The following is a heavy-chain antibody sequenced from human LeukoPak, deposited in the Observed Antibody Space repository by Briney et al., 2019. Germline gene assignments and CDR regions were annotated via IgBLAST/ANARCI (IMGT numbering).Heavy chain of an antibody. V-gene: IGHV3-53*01. CDR3: ARDQSTTVTTSFGYYYYMDV. D-gene: IGHD4-17*01. J-gene: IGHJ6*03. CDR2: IYSGGST. CDR1: GFTVSSNY. Sequence: GGSLRLSCAASGFTVSSNYMSWVRQAPGKGLEWVSVIYSGGSTYYADSVKGRFTISRDNSENTLYLQMNSLRAEDTAVYYCARDQSTTVTTSFGYYYYMDVWGKGTTVTVSS.